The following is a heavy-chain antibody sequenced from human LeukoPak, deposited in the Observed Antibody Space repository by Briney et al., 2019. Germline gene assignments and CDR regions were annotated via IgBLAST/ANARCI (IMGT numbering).Heavy chain of an antibody. Sequence: PGGSLRLSCAASGFTFSSYAMHWVRQAPGKGLEWVAVISYDGSNKYYADSVKGRFTISRDNSKNTLYLQMNSLRAEDTAVYYCARDGEMAAIYFDYWGQGTLVTVSS. CDR3: ARDGEMAAIYFDY. D-gene: IGHD5-24*01. V-gene: IGHV3-30*04. CDR1: GFTFSSYA. CDR2: ISYDGSNK. J-gene: IGHJ4*02.